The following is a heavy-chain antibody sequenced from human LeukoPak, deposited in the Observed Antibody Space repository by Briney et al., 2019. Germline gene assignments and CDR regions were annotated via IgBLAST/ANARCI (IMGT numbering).Heavy chain of an antibody. D-gene: IGHD7-27*01. CDR1: GYTFTDYY. J-gene: IGHJ4*02. Sequence: ASVKVSCKSSGYTFTDYYIHWVRQAPGQGLEWMGWINPNSGGTNFAQKFRGRVTMTRDTSISTAYMELSRLRSDDTAVYYCATIQSGADIDYWGQGTLVTVSS. CDR2: INPNSGGT. V-gene: IGHV1-2*02. CDR3: ATIQSGADIDY.